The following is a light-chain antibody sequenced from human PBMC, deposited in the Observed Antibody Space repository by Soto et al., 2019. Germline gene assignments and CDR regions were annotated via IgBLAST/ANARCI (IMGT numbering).Light chain of an antibody. V-gene: IGLV2-8*01. CDR1: SSDVGDYNY. CDR3: SSNAGSNNVV. CDR2: EVS. Sequence: QSVLTQPPSASGTPGQSVTIPCTGTSSDVGDYNYVSWYQQHPGKAPKLVIYEVSRRPSGVPDRFSGSKSGNTASLTVSGLRAEDEADYYCSSNAGSNNVVFGGGTKVTVL. J-gene: IGLJ2*01.